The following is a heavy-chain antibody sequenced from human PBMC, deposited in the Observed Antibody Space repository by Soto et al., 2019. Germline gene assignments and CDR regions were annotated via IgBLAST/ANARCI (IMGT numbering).Heavy chain of an antibody. Sequence: ASVKVSCKASGGTFSSYAISWVRQAPGQGLEWMGGIIPIFGTANYAQKFQGRVTITADESTSTAYMELSSLRSEDTAVYYCARDFGSYYENWFAPWGQGTLVTVSS. J-gene: IGHJ5*02. CDR1: GGTFSSYA. D-gene: IGHD1-26*01. CDR3: ARDFGSYYENWFAP. V-gene: IGHV1-69*13. CDR2: IIPIFGTA.